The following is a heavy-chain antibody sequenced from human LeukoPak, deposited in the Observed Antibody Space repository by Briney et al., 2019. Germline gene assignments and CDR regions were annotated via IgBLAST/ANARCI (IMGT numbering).Heavy chain of an antibody. CDR2: IYYSGST. D-gene: IGHD3-10*01. Sequence: PSETLSLTCTVSGGSISSYYWSWIRQPPGKGLEWIGYIYYSGSTNYNPSLKSRVTISVDTSKNQFSLKLSSVTAADTAVYYCARENYGSGSYYNGPLDYWGQGTLVTVSS. J-gene: IGHJ4*02. CDR1: GGSISSYY. CDR3: ARENYGSGSYYNGPLDY. V-gene: IGHV4-59*01.